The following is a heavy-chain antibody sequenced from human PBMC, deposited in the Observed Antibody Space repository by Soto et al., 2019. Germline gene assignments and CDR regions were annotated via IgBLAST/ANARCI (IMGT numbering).Heavy chain of an antibody. CDR3: ARGHITQTSFIDH. J-gene: IGHJ4*02. CDR1: GFTFSSYP. CDR2: ISYDGGNQ. Sequence: PGGSLRLSCEASGFTFSSYPMHWVRQAPGKGLEWVTVISYDGGNQYYADSVKGRFTISRDNSKDTLYLQMHSLRSDDTAVYFCARGHITQTSFIDHWGQGTLVTVSS. D-gene: IGHD1-20*01. V-gene: IGHV3-30-3*01.